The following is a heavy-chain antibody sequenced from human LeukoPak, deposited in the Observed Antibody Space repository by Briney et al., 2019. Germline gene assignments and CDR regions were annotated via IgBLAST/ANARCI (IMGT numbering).Heavy chain of an antibody. V-gene: IGHV3-23*01. J-gene: IGHJ4*02. D-gene: IGHD2-2*01. CDR1: GFTFSSYA. Sequence: GGSLSLSCAASGFTFSSYAMSWVRQAPGKGLEWISPISGNGGSTYYADSVKGRFTISRDNSKNTLYLQMNSLRAEDTAVYYCAKLLCSSTSCGDYWGQGTLVTVSS. CDR2: ISGNGGST. CDR3: AKLLCSSTSCGDY.